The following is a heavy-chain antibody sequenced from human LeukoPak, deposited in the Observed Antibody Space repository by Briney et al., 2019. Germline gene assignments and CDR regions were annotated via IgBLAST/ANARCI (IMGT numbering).Heavy chain of an antibody. D-gene: IGHD6-13*01. CDR3: ARDNKRYSSSWYDY. Sequence: SETLSLTCTVSGGSLSSYYWSWIRQPPGKGLEWIGYISHKGDTSYNPSLKSRVTISVDTSRNQFSLKLSSVTAADTAVYYCARDNKRYSSSWYDYWGQGTLVTVSS. CDR2: ISHKGDT. J-gene: IGHJ4*02. V-gene: IGHV4-59*01. CDR1: GGSLSSYY.